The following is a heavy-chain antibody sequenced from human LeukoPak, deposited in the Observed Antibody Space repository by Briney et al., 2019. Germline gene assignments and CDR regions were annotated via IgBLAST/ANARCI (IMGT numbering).Heavy chain of an antibody. CDR3: VKDGSGSYYTYYFDY. J-gene: IGHJ4*02. CDR2: ISSNGGST. V-gene: IGHV3-64D*06. D-gene: IGHD3-10*01. Sequence: GGSLRLSRAASGFTSSSYGTHWVRQAPGKGLEYVSAISSNGGSTYYADSVKGRFTISRDNSKNTLYLQMSSLRAEDTAVYYCVKDGSGSYYTYYFDYWGQGTLVTVSS. CDR1: GFTSSSYG.